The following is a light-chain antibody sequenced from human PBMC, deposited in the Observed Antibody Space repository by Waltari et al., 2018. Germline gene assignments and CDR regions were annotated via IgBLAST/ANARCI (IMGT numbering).Light chain of an antibody. CDR2: DLS. CDR3: SSYTRSSSYV. V-gene: IGLV2-14*01. CDR1: SSDIGGDNF. J-gene: IGLJ1*01. Sequence: QSALTQPASVSGSPEQSITISCTGTSSDIGGDNFVSWYQQHPGKAPKLILFDLSDRSSGVSNRFSGSKSGNSASLTISGLQAEDEADYYCSSYTRSSSYVFGTGTKVTVL.